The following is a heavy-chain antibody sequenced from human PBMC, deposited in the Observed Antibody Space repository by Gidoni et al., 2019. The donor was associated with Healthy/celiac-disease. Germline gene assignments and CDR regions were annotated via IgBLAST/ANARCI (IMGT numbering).Heavy chain of an antibody. CDR1: GFTFDDYA. CDR3: AKDEGSDYGGNEPAGY. Sequence: EVQLVESGGGLVQPGRYLRLSCAASGFTFDDYAMHWVRQAPGKGLEWVSGISWNSGSIGYADSVKGRFTISRDNAKNSLYLQMNSLRAEDTALYYCAKDEGSDYGGNEPAGYWGQGTLVTVSS. J-gene: IGHJ4*02. D-gene: IGHD4-17*01. V-gene: IGHV3-9*01. CDR2: ISWNSGSI.